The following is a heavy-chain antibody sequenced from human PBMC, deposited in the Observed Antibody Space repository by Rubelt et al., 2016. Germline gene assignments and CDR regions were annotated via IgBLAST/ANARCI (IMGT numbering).Heavy chain of an antibody. CDR3: ARVQRAGLLWDV. Sequence: QLHLQESGPGLVKPSETLSLNCTVSGGSISSSDYYWGWIRQPPGKGLEWIGNIFYSGSTHYNPSLKSRVTISLDTSKNQFSLKLSSLTAVDTAVYFGARVQRAGLLWDVWGHGTAVTVSS. CDR2: IFYSGST. CDR1: GGSISSSDYY. V-gene: IGHV4-39*07. J-gene: IGHJ6*02. D-gene: IGHD3-10*01.